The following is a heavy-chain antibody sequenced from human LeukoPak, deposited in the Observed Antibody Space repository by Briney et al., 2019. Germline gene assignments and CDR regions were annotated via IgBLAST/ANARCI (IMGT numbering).Heavy chain of an antibody. CDR1: GYTLTELS. V-gene: IGHV1-24*01. Sequence: ASVKVSCKVSGYTLTELSMHWVRQAPGKGLEWMGGFDTEDGETIYAQKFQGRVTMTEDTSTDTAYMEPSSLRSEDTAMFYCATGADRDAFDIWGQGTMVTVSS. CDR3: ATGADRDAFDI. CDR2: FDTEDGET. J-gene: IGHJ3*02.